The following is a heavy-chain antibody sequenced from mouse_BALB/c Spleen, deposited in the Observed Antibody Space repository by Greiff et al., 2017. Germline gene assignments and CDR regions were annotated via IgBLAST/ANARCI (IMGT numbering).Heavy chain of an antibody. V-gene: IGHV1-7*01. CDR2: INPSTGYT. J-gene: IGHJ4*01. CDR1: GYTFTSYW. Sequence: QVQLQQSGAELAKPGASVKMSCKASGYTFTSYWMHWVKQRPGQGLEWIGYINPSTGYTEYNQKFKDKATLTADKSSSTAYMQLSSLTSEDSAVYYCARGGRPGAMDYWGQGTSVTVSS. CDR3: ARGGRPGAMDY.